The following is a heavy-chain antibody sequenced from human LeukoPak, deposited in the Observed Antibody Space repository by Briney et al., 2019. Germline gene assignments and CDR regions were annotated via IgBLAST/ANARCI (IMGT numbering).Heavy chain of an antibody. D-gene: IGHD2-8*01. Sequence: SETLSLTCTVSGGSVSSGSYYWSWIRQPPGKGLEWIGYIYYSGSTNYNPSLKSRVTMSVDTSKNQFSLKLSSVTAADTAVYYCAREFSSGNGFDYWGQGTLVTVSS. CDR1: GGSVSSGSYY. CDR2: IYYSGST. J-gene: IGHJ4*02. V-gene: IGHV4-61*01. CDR3: AREFSSGNGFDY.